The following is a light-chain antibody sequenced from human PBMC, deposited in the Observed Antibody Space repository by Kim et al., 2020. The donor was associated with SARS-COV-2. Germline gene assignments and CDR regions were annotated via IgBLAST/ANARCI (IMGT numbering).Light chain of an antibody. CDR2: GVS. CDR3: HQYYSIPKT. V-gene: IGKV3-20*01. CDR1: QSISH. Sequence: LSLSTGEVATLSCRASQSISHLAWFQQKPGQAPRLLIYGVSNRATGIPDRFSGSGSDTDFTLTISRLEPEDLAVYYCHQYYSIPKTFGQGTKLEI. J-gene: IGKJ2*01.